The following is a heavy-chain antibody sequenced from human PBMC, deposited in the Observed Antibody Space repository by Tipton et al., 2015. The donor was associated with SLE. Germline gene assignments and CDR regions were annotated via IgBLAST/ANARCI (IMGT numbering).Heavy chain of an antibody. J-gene: IGHJ4*02. CDR1: GGSISSGGYY. CDR3: ARGSIAAAGTGY. D-gene: IGHD6-13*01. CDR2: ISGSGGST. Sequence: GSLRLSCTVSGGSISSGGYYWSWVRQAPGKGLEWVSAISGSGGSTYYADSVKGRFTISRDNSKNTLYLQMNSLRAEDTAVYYCARGSIAAAGTGYWGQGTLVTVSS. V-gene: IGHV3-23*01.